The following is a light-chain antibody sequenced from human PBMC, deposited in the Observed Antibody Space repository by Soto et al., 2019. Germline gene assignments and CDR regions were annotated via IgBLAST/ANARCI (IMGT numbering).Light chain of an antibody. CDR1: QNINSY. J-gene: IGKJ4*01. CDR2: AAF. Sequence: DIQMTQSPSSLSASVGDRVTITCRASQNINSYLNWYQQKPGKAPKLLIYAAFSLQSGVPSRFSGSGSGTDFTLTISSLQSEDFASYYCQQSYSTPLTFGGGTKVDIK. CDR3: QQSYSTPLT. V-gene: IGKV1-39*01.